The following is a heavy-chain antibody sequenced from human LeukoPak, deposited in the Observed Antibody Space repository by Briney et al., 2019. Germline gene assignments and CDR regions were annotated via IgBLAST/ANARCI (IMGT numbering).Heavy chain of an antibody. CDR1: GGSVSTAVHY. CDR3: ARSGSVRDSSGYDFDY. Sequence: TLSLTCTVSGGSVSTAVHYWSWIRQPPGKALEWLALIDWDDDKYYSTSLKTRLTISKDTSQNQVVLTMTNMDHVDTATYYCARSGSVRDSSGYDFDYWGQGTLVTVSS. V-gene: IGHV2-70*01. D-gene: IGHD3-22*01. J-gene: IGHJ4*02. CDR2: IDWDDDK.